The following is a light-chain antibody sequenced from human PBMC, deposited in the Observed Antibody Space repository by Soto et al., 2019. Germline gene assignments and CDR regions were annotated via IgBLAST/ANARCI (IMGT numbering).Light chain of an antibody. V-gene: IGKV3-15*01. J-gene: IGKJ1*01. CDR1: ETVATN. CDR2: GAS. Sequence: VMTQSPATLSVSPGERATLSCWASETVATNLAWYQQKPGQAPRLLICGASTRAAGISDRFRGSGSGTEFTLTISSLRSEDAAIYYCQQYFEWPPMTFGQWTKVDTK. CDR3: QQYFEWPPMT.